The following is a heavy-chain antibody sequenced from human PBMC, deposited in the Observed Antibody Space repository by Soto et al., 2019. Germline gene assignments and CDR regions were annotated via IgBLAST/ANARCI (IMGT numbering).Heavy chain of an antibody. J-gene: IGHJ6*03. V-gene: IGHV6-1*01. CDR1: GDSVSSNSAA. Sequence: SQTLSLTCAISGDSVSSNSAAWNWIRQSPSRGLEWLGRTYYRSKWYNDYAVSVKSRITINADTSKNQFSPHLNSVSPEDTAVYYCARDLESGYSNYYYYMDVWGKGTTVTVSS. CDR2: TYYRSKWYN. D-gene: IGHD5-12*01. CDR3: ARDLESGYSNYYYYMDV.